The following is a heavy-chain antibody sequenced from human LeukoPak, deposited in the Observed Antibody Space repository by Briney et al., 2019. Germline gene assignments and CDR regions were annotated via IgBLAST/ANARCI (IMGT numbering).Heavy chain of an antibody. J-gene: IGHJ3*02. CDR1: GFTFSNCA. CDR2: ISYDGTNK. CDR3: ARAPMSYDSSGFGGAFDI. D-gene: IGHD3-22*01. Sequence: GRSLRLSYAASGFTFSNCAMHWVRQAPGKGLEWVAVISYDGTNKYYADSVKGRFTISRDNSKNTMYLQMNSLRAEDTAMYYCARAPMSYDSSGFGGAFDIWGQGTMVTVSS. V-gene: IGHV3-30-3*01.